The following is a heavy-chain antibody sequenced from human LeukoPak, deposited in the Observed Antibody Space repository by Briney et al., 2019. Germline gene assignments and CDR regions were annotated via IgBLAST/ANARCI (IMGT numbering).Heavy chain of an antibody. J-gene: IGHJ4*02. CDR2: INHSGST. CDR3: ARNDVDTAIDY. CDR1: GGSFSGYY. Sequence: SETLSLTCAVYGGSFSGYYRSWIRQPPGKGLEWIGEINHSGSTNYNPSLKSRVTISVDTSKNQFSLKLSSVTAADTAVYYCARNDVDTAIDYWGQGTLVTVSS. V-gene: IGHV4-34*01. D-gene: IGHD5-18*01.